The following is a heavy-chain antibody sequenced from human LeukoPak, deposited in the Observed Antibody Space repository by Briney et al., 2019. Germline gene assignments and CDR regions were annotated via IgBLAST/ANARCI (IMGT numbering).Heavy chain of an antibody. D-gene: IGHD3-10*01. J-gene: IGHJ4*02. CDR2: ISAYNGNT. V-gene: IGHV1-18*01. CDR1: GYTFTSCG. CDR3: ARDRFGSGSYYTFDY. Sequence: GASVKVSCKASGYTFTSCGISWVRQAPGQGLEWMGWISAYNGNTNYAQKLQGRVTMTTDTSTSTAYMELRSLRSDDTAVYYCARDRFGSGSYYTFDYWGQGTLVTVSS.